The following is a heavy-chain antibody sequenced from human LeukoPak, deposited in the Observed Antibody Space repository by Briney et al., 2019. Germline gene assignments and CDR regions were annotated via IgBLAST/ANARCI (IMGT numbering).Heavy chain of an antibody. CDR2: ISYDGSNK. D-gene: IGHD3-3*01. V-gene: IGHV3-30-3*01. CDR3: ARDIHDFWIAGAFDI. Sequence: GGSLRLSCAASGFTFSSYAMHWVRQAPGKGLEWVAVISYDGSNKYYADSVKGRFTISRDNSKNTLYLQMNSLRAEDTAVYYCARDIHDFWIAGAFDIWGQGTMVTVSS. CDR1: GFTFSSYA. J-gene: IGHJ3*02.